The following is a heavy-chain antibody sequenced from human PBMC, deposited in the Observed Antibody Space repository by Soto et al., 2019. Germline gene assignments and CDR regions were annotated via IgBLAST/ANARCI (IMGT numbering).Heavy chain of an antibody. J-gene: IGHJ4*02. Sequence: SETLSLTCTVSGGSISSGGYHWNWIRQHPGKGLEWIGNIYYSGSTYYNPSLKSRVTISIDTSKNQLSLKLSSVTAADTAVYYCARDVWPYYFDYWGQGTLVTVSS. D-gene: IGHD2-21*01. CDR1: GGSISSGGYH. CDR3: ARDVWPYYFDY. V-gene: IGHV4-31*03. CDR2: IYYSGST.